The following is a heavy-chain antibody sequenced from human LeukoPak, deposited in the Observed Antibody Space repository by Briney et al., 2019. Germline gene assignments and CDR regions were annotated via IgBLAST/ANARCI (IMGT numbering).Heavy chain of an antibody. J-gene: IGHJ5*02. Sequence: SETLSLTCTVSGGSISSYYWSWIRQPPGKGLEWIGYIYYSGSTNYNPSLKSRCPISVDTSKNQFSLKLSSVTAADTAVYYCARLEVQKNWFDPWGQGTLVTVSS. D-gene: IGHD1-1*01. CDR3: ARLEVQKNWFDP. CDR1: GGSISSYY. CDR2: IYYSGST. V-gene: IGHV4-59*08.